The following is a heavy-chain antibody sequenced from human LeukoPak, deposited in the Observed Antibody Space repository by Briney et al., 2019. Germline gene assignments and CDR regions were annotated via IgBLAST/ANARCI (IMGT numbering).Heavy chain of an antibody. CDR1: GGSISSSSYY. D-gene: IGHD2-15*01. CDR3: ARHPVVLATTRFDP. Sequence: SETLSLTCTVSGGSISSSSYYWGWIRQPPGKGLEWIGNIYYSGSTSYNPSLKSRVTISVDTSKSQFSLKLRSVTAADTAVYYCARHPVVLATTRFDPWGQGTLVTVSS. J-gene: IGHJ5*02. CDR2: IYYSGST. V-gene: IGHV4-39*01.